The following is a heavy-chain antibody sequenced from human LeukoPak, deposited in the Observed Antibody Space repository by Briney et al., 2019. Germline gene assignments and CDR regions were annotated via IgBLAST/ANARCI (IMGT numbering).Heavy chain of an antibody. CDR1: GYTISSYD. Sequence: ASVKVSCKASGYTISSYDVNWVRQATGQGLEWMGWMNPNSGNTGYAQKFQGRVTIIRNTSISTAYMELSSQRSEDTAVYCCARAAGGTRNYYMDVWGKGTTVTVSS. V-gene: IGHV1-8*01. D-gene: IGHD3-16*01. CDR3: ARAAGGTRNYYMDV. CDR2: MNPNSGNT. J-gene: IGHJ6*03.